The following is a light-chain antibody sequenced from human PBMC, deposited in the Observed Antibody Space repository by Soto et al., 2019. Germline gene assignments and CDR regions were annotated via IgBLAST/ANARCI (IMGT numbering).Light chain of an antibody. Sequence: EIVLTQSPGTLSLSPGERATLSCRASQSVSSIYLAWYLQKPGQAPRLLIYGASNRATGIPDRFSGSGSGTDFTLTISRPVPEDFAVYYCQQYGSSPYTFGQGTKLEIK. CDR3: QQYGSSPYT. CDR2: GAS. CDR1: QSVSSIY. V-gene: IGKV3-20*01. J-gene: IGKJ2*01.